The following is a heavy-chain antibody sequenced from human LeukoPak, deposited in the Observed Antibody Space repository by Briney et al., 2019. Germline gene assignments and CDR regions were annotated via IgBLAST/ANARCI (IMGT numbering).Heavy chain of an antibody. CDR1: GFTFSSYA. V-gene: IGHV3-30*04. CDR3: ARFLKTGYWAHYYYFDL. Sequence: PGGSLRLSCAASGFTFSSYAMHWVRQAPGKGLEWVAVISYDGSNKYYADSVKGRFTISRDNAKNSLYLQMNSLRAEDTAVYYCARFLKTGYWAHYYYFDLWGRGTLVTVSS. D-gene: IGHD3-9*01. J-gene: IGHJ2*01. CDR2: ISYDGSNK.